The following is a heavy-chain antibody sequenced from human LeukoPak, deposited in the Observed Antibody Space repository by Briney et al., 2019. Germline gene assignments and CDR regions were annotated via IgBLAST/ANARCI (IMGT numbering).Heavy chain of an antibody. Sequence: GGSLRLSCAASGFTFSSYAMHWVRQAPGKGLEWVAAISYDGSNKYYADSVKGRFTISRDNSKNTLYLQMNSLRAEDTAVYYCARGYSSGWYHPFDYWGQGTLVTVSS. D-gene: IGHD6-19*01. J-gene: IGHJ4*02. CDR2: ISYDGSNK. V-gene: IGHV3-30*04. CDR1: GFTFSSYA. CDR3: ARGYSSGWYHPFDY.